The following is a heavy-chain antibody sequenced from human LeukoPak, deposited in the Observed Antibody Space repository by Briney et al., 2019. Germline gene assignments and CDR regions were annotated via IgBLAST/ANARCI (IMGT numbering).Heavy chain of an antibody. V-gene: IGHV3-20*04. CDR3: ARAVEPSAQKKLVPAAMRGYYYYYMDV. CDR1: GFTFDDYG. CDR2: INWNGGST. Sequence: GGSLRLSCAASGFTFDDYGMSWVRQAPGKGLEWVSGINWNGGSTGYADSVKGRFTISKDNAKNSLYLQMNSLRAEDTALYYCARAVEPSAQKKLVPAAMRGYYYYYMDVWGKGTTVTVSS. D-gene: IGHD2-2*01. J-gene: IGHJ6*03.